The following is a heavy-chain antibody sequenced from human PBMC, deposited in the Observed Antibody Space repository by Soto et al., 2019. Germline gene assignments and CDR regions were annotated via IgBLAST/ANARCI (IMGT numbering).Heavy chain of an antibody. J-gene: IGHJ6*02. CDR3: ARERFSRDDYYYGMDV. CDR1: GYTFTSYA. Sequence: ASVKVSCKASGYTFTSYAMHWVRQAPGQRLEWMGWINAGNGNTKYSQKFQGRVTITRDTSASTAYMELSSLRSEDTAVYYCARERFSRDDYYYGMDVWGQGTTVTVSS. CDR2: INAGNGNT. V-gene: IGHV1-3*01.